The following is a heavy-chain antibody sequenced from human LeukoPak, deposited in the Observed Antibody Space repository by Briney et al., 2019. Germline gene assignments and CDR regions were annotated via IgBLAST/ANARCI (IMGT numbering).Heavy chain of an antibody. CDR2: ISSSSSYI. D-gene: IGHD2-2*01. V-gene: IGHV3-21*01. CDR1: GFTFSSYS. Sequence: GGSLRLSCAASGFTFSSYSMNWVRQAPGKGLEWVSSISSSSSYIYYADSVKGRFTISRDNAKNSLYLQMNSLRAEDTAVYYCAREEGGSTSHYLNWFNPWGQGTLVTVSS. J-gene: IGHJ5*02. CDR3: AREEGGSTSHYLNWFNP.